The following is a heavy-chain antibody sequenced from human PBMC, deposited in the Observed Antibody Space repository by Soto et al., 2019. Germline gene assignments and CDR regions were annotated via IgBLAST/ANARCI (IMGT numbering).Heavy chain of an antibody. Sequence: ESGGGLVQPGGSLRLSCAASGFTVSSNYMSWVRQVPGKGLEWVSVIHSGGSTYYADSVKGRFTISRDNSKNTLYFQMNSLRAEDTAVYYCARGHEYYYYYMDVWGKGTTVTVSS. CDR1: GFTVSSNY. CDR2: IHSGGST. CDR3: ARGHEYYYYYMDV. V-gene: IGHV3-66*01. J-gene: IGHJ6*03.